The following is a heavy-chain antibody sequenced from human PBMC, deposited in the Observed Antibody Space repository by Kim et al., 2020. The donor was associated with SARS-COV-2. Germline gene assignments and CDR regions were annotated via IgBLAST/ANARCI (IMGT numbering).Heavy chain of an antibody. J-gene: IGHJ5*02. Sequence: GGSLRLSCVASGFTFSDYYMSWIRQAPGKGLEWLSYISGVNSYTKYADSVKGRFTISRDNAKNSLFLQMNSLRAEDTAVYYCAGVSYGAASYYWFDPWGQRSLVSVAS. D-gene: IGHD3-10*01. V-gene: IGHV3-11*05. CDR2: ISGVNSYT. CDR1: GFTFSDYY. CDR3: AGVSYGAASYYWFDP.